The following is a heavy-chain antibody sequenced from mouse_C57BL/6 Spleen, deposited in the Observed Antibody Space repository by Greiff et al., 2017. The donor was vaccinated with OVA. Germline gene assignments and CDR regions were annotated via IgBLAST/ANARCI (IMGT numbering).Heavy chain of an antibody. Sequence: QVQLQQPGAELVRPGSSVKLSCKASGYTFTSYWMHWVKQRPIQGLEWIGNIDPSDSETHYNQKFKDKATLTVDKSSSTAYMQLSSLTSEDSAVYYCASAGYYGSSSLFADWGQGTLVTVSA. CDR1: GYTFTSYW. D-gene: IGHD1-1*01. V-gene: IGHV1-52*01. CDR3: ASAGYYGSSSLFAD. CDR2: IDPSDSET. J-gene: IGHJ3*01.